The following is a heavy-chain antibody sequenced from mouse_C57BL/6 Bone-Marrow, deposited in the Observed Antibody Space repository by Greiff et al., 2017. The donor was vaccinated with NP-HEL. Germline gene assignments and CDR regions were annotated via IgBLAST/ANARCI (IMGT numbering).Heavy chain of an antibody. J-gene: IGHJ4*01. CDR1: AFNIKDDY. CDR3: TIYYDYPYYAMDY. V-gene: IGHV14-4*01. CDR2: IDPENGDT. Sequence: VQLQQSGAELVRPGASVKLSCTASAFNIKDDYMHWVKQRPEQGLEWIGWIDPENGDTEYASKFQGKATITADTSSNTAYLQLSSLTSEDTAVYYCTIYYDYPYYAMDYWGQGTSVTVSS. D-gene: IGHD2-4*01.